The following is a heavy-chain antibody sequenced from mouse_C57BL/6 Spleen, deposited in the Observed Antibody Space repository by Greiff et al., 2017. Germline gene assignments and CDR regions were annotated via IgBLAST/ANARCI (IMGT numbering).Heavy chain of an antibody. CDR2: IDPSDSET. Sequence: QVQLQQPGAELVRPGSSVKLSCKASGYTFTSYWMHWVKQRPIQGLEWIGNIDPSDSETHYNQKFKDKATLTVDKSSSTAHMQLSSLTSEDSAVYYCARGDGYDGWFAYWGQGTLVTVSA. CDR3: ARGDGYDGWFAY. D-gene: IGHD2-2*01. CDR1: GYTFTSYW. J-gene: IGHJ3*01. V-gene: IGHV1-52*01.